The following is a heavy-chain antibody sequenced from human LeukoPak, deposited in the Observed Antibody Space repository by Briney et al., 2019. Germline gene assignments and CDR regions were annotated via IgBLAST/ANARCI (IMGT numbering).Heavy chain of an antibody. D-gene: IGHD1-26*01. CDR2: IIPIFGTA. CDR3: ARVLGATMDDSYFDY. Sequence: AASVKVSCKASGYTFTNYAISWVRQAPGQGLEWMGGIIPIFGTANYAQKFQGRVTITADKSTSTAYMELSSLRSEDTAVYYCARVLGATMDDSYFDYWGQGTLVTVSS. J-gene: IGHJ4*02. CDR1: GYTFTNYA. V-gene: IGHV1-69*06.